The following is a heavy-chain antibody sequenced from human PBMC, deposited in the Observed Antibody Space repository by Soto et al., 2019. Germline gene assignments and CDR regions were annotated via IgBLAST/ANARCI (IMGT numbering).Heavy chain of an antibody. J-gene: IGHJ3*02. CDR3: AKDGKHSNGLWVAFEI. Sequence: EVQVLESGGGLVQPGGSLRLSCATSGFTFTDYAMNWVRQAPGKGLEWVSTISGSGADTYYADSVRGRFTITRHNSKNTLSLLMSRLRAEDTAVYYCAKDGKHSNGLWVAFEIWGQGTVVTVS. V-gene: IGHV3-23*01. CDR2: ISGSGADT. D-gene: IGHD6-19*01. CDR1: GFTFTDYA.